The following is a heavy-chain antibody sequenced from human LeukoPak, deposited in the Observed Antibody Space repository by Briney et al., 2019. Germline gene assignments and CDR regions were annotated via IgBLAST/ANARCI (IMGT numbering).Heavy chain of an antibody. CDR3: ARVPCTNGVCYLDY. CDR2: IYYSGST. CDR1: GGSISSYY. D-gene: IGHD2-8*01. V-gene: IGHV4-59*01. Sequence: SETLSLTCTVSGGSISSYYWSWIRQPPGKGLEWIGYIYYSGSTNYNPSLKSRVTISVDTSKNQFSLKLGSVTAADTAVYYCARVPCTNGVCYLDYWGQGTLVTVSS. J-gene: IGHJ4*02.